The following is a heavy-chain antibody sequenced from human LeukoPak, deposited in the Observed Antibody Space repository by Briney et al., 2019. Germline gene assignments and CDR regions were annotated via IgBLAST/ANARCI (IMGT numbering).Heavy chain of an antibody. CDR3: ARNSGSYYNDYFDY. CDR1: GFTVGSNY. CDR2: IYSGGST. D-gene: IGHD3-10*01. V-gene: IGHV3-66*01. Sequence: GGSLRLSCAASGFTVGSNYMSWVRQAPGKGLEWVSVIYSGGSTYYADSVKGRFTISRDNSKNTLYLQMSSLRAEDTAVYYCARNSGSYYNDYFDYWGQGTLVTVSS. J-gene: IGHJ4*02.